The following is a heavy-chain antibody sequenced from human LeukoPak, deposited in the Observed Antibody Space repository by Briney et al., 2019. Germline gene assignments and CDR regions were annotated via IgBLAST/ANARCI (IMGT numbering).Heavy chain of an antibody. D-gene: IGHD4-17*01. Sequence: SSETLSLTCAVYGGSFSGYYWSWIRQPPGKGLEWIGEINHSGSTNYNPSLKSRVTISVDTSKNQFSLKLSSVTAADTAVYYCARHRWGLRRGIDYWGQGTLVTVSS. CDR2: INHSGST. V-gene: IGHV4-34*01. CDR1: GGSFSGYY. CDR3: ARHRWGLRRGIDY. J-gene: IGHJ4*02.